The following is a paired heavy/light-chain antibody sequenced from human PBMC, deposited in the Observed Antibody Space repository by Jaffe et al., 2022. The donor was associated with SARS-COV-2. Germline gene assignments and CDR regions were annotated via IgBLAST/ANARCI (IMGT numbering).Light chain of an antibody. V-gene: IGKV1-12*02. J-gene: IGKJ2*01. CDR1: QGINSW. CDR3: QQTNSFPCT. CDR2: AAT. Sequence: DIQMTQSPSSVSASVGDRVTITCRASQGINSWLAWYQQKPGKAPKLLIYAATRLQSGVPSRFSGSGSGTDFTLTISSLQSEDFATYYCQQTNSFPCTFGQGTKLEIK.
Heavy chain of an antibody. CDR3: ARRGGSGRSFDY. Sequence: QLQLQVSGPGLVKSSETLSLTCSVSGGSTIHRFYYWGWIRQPPGKGLEWIGSVYYNGSTFYSPSLRSRITISLDTSRNQFSLKLSSVTATDTAVYFCARRGGSGRSFDYWGQGNLVTVSS. V-gene: IGHV4-39*01. CDR1: GGSTIHRFYY. CDR2: VYYNGST. D-gene: IGHD3-10*01. J-gene: IGHJ4*02.